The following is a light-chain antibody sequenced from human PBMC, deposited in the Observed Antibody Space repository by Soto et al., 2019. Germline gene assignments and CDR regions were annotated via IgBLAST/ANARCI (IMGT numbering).Light chain of an antibody. J-gene: IGKJ4*01. Sequence: EIVLTQSPATLSVSPGERATLSCRASQSVRSNLAWYQQKPGQGPRLLIFGASTRATNIPARFSGSGSGTEFTLTISSLQSEYFAVYYCQQYINWPPLTFGGGTKVEIK. CDR3: QQYINWPPLT. CDR1: QSVRSN. CDR2: GAS. V-gene: IGKV3-15*01.